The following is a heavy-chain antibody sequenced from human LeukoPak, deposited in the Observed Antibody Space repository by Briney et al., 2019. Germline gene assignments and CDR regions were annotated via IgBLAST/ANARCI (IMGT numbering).Heavy chain of an antibody. D-gene: IGHD3-10*02. V-gene: IGHV3-48*03. J-gene: IGHJ6*04. CDR2: ISSSGSTI. Sequence: GGSLRLSCAGSGFTFSSYEMNWVRQAPGKGLEWVSYISSSGSTIYYADSVKGRFTISRDNAKNSLYLQMNSLRAEDTAVYYCAELGITMVGGVWGKGTTVTISS. CDR3: AELGITMVGGV. CDR1: GFTFSSYE.